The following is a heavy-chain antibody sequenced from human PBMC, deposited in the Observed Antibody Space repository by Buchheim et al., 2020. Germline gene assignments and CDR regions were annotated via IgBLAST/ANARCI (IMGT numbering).Heavy chain of an antibody. CDR1: GYTFTSYD. CDR3: ARGAYYDFWSGYYRRPFDY. V-gene: IGHV1-8*01. Sequence: QVQLVQSGAEVKKPGASVKVSCKASGYTFTSYDINWVRQATGPGLEWMGWMNPNSGNTGYAQKFQGRVTMTRNTSISTAYMELSSLRSEDTAVYYCARGAYYDFWSGYYRRPFDYWGQGTL. D-gene: IGHD3-3*01. J-gene: IGHJ4*02. CDR2: MNPNSGNT.